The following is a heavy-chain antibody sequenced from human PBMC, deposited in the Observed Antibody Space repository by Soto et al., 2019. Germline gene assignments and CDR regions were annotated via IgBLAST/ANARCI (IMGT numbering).Heavy chain of an antibody. Sequence: GESLKISCEASGTSFSKYTAGWVRQINGKGLEWMGIIHPGDSDTRYSPSFQGQVTISAHKSISTAYLQWSSLNAPDTAMYYRTLCCGRSCYYYDGMDVWGQGSTVTVSS. CDR3: TLCCGRSCYYYDGMDV. D-gene: IGHD3-10*02. CDR1: GTSFSKYT. CDR2: IHPGDSDT. V-gene: IGHV5-51*01. J-gene: IGHJ6*02.